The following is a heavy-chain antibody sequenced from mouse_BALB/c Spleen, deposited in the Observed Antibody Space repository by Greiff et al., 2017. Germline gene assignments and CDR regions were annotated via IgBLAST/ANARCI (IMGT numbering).Heavy chain of an antibody. V-gene: IGHV5-6*02. D-gene: IGHD1-2*01. J-gene: IGHJ4*01. CDR3: ARQGGSTANAMDY. CDR1: GFTFSSYG. CDR2: ISSGGSYT. Sequence: DVMLVESGGDLVKPGGSLKLSCAASGFTFSSYGMSWVRQTPDKRLEWVATISSGGSYTYYPDSVKGRFTISRDNAKNTLYLQMSSLKSEDTAMYYCARQGGSTANAMDYWGQGTSVTVSS.